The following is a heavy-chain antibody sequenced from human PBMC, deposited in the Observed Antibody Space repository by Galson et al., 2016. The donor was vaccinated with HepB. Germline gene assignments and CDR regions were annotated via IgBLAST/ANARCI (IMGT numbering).Heavy chain of an antibody. D-gene: IGHD3-10*01. V-gene: IGHV3-30*04. Sequence: SLRLSCAASGFTFSNFAVHWVRQAPGKGLEWVAVMSYDGGNKYYADSVKGRFTISRDNSKNTLFLQMNSLRAEDTAVYYCARDKSGGYYGSGTYLRNYYARDVWGQGTTVTVSS. CDR2: MSYDGGNK. CDR1: GFTFSNFA. J-gene: IGHJ6*02. CDR3: ARDKSGGYYGSGTYLRNYYARDV.